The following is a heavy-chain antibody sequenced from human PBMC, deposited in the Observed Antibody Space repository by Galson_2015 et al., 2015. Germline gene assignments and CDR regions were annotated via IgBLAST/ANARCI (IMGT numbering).Heavy chain of an antibody. CDR2: ISYDGSDK. Sequence: SLRLSCAASGFTFSTYGMHWVRQAPGKGLEWVAVISYDGSDKYYADSVKGRFTISRDNSKNTLYLQMNSLRVEDSAVYYCAKDLTGGFPIDYRGQGTLVTVSS. D-gene: IGHD4-23*01. CDR1: GFTFSTYG. J-gene: IGHJ4*02. CDR3: AKDLTGGFPIDY. V-gene: IGHV3-30*18.